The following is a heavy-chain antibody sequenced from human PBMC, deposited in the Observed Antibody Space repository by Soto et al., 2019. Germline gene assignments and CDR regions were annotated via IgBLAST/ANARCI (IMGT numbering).Heavy chain of an antibody. CDR1: GYTFTSYG. V-gene: IGHV1-18*01. CDR3: ATSGPGSGDSTSYYYGMDV. J-gene: IGHJ6*02. CDR2: ISAYNGNT. Sequence: ASVKVSCKASGYTFTSYGISWVRQAPGQGLEWMGWISAYNGNTNYAQKLQGRVTMTTDTSTSTAYMELRSLRSDDTAVYYCATSGPGSGDSTSYYYGMDVWGQGTTVTVSS. D-gene: IGHD2-21*02.